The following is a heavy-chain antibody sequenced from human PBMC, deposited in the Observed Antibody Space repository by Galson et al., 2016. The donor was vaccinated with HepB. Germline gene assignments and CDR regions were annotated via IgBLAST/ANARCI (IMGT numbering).Heavy chain of an antibody. D-gene: IGHD6-6*01. CDR2: INPNSGGT. Sequence: SVKVSCKASGYTFTGYYMHWVRQAPGQGLEWMGWINPNSGGTNYAQKFQGRVTMTRDTSISTAYMELSRLKSDEKAVYYCARGIIAALRVDPWGQGTLVTVSS. CDR1: GYTFTGYY. V-gene: IGHV1-2*02. J-gene: IGHJ5*02. CDR3: ARGIIAALRVDP.